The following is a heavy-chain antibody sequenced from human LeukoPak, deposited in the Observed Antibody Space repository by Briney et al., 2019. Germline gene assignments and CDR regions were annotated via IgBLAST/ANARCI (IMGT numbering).Heavy chain of an antibody. J-gene: IGHJ4*02. CDR1: GFTFSSYW. D-gene: IGHD2-21*02. CDR3: ASDRTPYCGGDCYFDY. Sequence: GGFLRLSCAASGFTFSSYWMSWVRQAPGKGLEWVANIKQDGSEKYYVDSVKGRFTISRDNAKNSLYLQMNSLRAEDTAVYYCASDRTPYCGGDCYFDYWGQGTLVTVSS. V-gene: IGHV3-7*01. CDR2: IKQDGSEK.